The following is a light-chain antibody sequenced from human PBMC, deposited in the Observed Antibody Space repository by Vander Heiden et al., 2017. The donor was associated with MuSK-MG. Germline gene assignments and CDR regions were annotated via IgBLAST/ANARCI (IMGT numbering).Light chain of an antibody. J-gene: IGKJ2*02. Sequence: EIVLTQSPATLSLSPGERATLSCRASQSVSSYLAWYQQKPGQAPRLLIYDASNRATGIPARFSGSGSGTDFTLTISSLEPEDFAVYYCQQLSNSPPSTFGQGTKMEIK. CDR2: DAS. CDR1: QSVSSY. V-gene: IGKV3-11*01. CDR3: QQLSNSPPST.